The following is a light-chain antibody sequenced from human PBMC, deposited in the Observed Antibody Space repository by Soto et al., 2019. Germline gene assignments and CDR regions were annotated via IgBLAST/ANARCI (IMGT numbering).Light chain of an antibody. CDR1: QGISSY. CDR2: AAS. J-gene: IGKJ4*01. V-gene: IGKV1-9*01. Sequence: DIQLTQSPSFLSASVGDRVTITCRASQGISSYLAWYQQKPGKDPKLLIYAASTWHSGVPSRFSGSGSGTEFTLTISSLQPEDFATYYCQQVNSYPLTFGGGTKVEIK. CDR3: QQVNSYPLT.